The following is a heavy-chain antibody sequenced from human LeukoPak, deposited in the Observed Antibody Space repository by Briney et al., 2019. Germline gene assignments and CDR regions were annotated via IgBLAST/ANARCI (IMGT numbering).Heavy chain of an antibody. D-gene: IGHD1-26*01. CDR3: ARQIVGATTSWFDP. Sequence: SGPALVKPTQTLTLTCTFSGFSLSTSGMCVSWIRQPLGKALEWLALIDWDDVKYYSTSLKTRLTISKDTSKNQVVLTMTNMDPVDTATYYCARQIVGATTSWFDPWGQGTLVTVSS. J-gene: IGHJ5*02. V-gene: IGHV2-70*01. CDR1: GFSLSTSGMC. CDR2: IDWDDVK.